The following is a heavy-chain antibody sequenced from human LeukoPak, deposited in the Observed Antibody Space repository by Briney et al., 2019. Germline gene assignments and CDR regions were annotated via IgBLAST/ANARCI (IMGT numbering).Heavy chain of an antibody. V-gene: IGHV1-69*13. CDR2: IIPIFGTA. J-gene: IGHJ4*02. CDR3: ARAEYSYGTTYYFDY. Sequence: SVKVSCKASGGTLSSYAISWVRQASGQGLEWMGGIIPIFGTANYAQKFQGRVSITADESTSTAYMELSSLRSEDTAVYYCARAEYSYGTTYYFDYWGQGTLVTVSS. CDR1: GGTLSSYA. D-gene: IGHD5-18*01.